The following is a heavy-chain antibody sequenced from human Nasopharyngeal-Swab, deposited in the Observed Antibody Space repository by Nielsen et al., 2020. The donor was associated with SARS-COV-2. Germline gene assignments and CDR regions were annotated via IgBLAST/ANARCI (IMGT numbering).Heavy chain of an antibody. D-gene: IGHD6-19*01. CDR3: ARGGYSSGWPDRYGMDV. J-gene: IGHJ6*02. V-gene: IGHV3-30*03. CDR1: GFTFSSYG. Sequence: LSLTCAASGFTFSSYGMHWVRQAPGKGLEWVAVISYDGSNKYYADSVKGRFTISRDNSKNTLYLQMNSLRAEDTAVYYCARGGYSSGWPDRYGMDVWGQGTTVTVSS. CDR2: ISYDGSNK.